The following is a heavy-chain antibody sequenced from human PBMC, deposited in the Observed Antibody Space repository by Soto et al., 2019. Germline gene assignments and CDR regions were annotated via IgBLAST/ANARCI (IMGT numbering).Heavy chain of an antibody. CDR1: GFTFSSYE. Sequence: PGGSLRLSCGVSGFTFSSYEMNWVRQAPGKGLEWVSYISSSGSTIYYADSVKGRFTMSRDNAQNSLYLQMNSLRVEDTAVYYCVRDRCRIIAVPPYGMDVWGQGTTVTVSS. J-gene: IGHJ6*02. CDR3: VRDRCRIIAVPPYGMDV. V-gene: IGHV3-48*03. CDR2: ISSSGSTI. D-gene: IGHD2-15*01.